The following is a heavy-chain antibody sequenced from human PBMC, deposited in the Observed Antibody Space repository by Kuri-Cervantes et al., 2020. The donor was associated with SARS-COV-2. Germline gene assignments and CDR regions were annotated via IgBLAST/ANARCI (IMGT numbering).Heavy chain of an antibody. CDR1: GGSISSGSYY. J-gene: IGHJ4*02. Sequence: SETLSLTCTVSGGSISSGSYYWSWIRQPAGKGLEWIGHIYTSGSTNYNPSLKSRVTISVDTSKNQFSLKLSSVTAADTAVYYCAALKYYDFWSGYYLSSDSGEGIIDYWGQGTLVTVSS. CDR3: AALKYYDFWSGYYLSSDSGEGIIDY. V-gene: IGHV4-61*09. D-gene: IGHD3-3*01. CDR2: IYTSGST.